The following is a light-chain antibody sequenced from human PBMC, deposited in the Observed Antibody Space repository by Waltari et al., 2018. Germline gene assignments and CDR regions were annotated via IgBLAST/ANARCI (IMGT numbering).Light chain of an antibody. Sequence: QSVLTQPPSVSAAPGQRVTISCSGGRSNMGNNYVSWYRQFPGTAPTLLIYEVSVRPSGIPGRFSGSKSCTSATLDITGLQAGDEADYYCGTWDSSLSGAVFGGGTHLTVL. CDR1: RSNMGNNY. CDR2: EVS. V-gene: IGLV1-51*02. J-gene: IGLJ7*01. CDR3: GTWDSSLSGAV.